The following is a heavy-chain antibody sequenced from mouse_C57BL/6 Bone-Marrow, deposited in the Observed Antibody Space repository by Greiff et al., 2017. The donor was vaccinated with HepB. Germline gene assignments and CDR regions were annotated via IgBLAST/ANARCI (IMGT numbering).Heavy chain of an antibody. CDR2: ISYSGST. D-gene: IGHD1-1*01. CDR3: ARSPTVVAYYFDY. CDR1: GYSITSDY. Sequence: EVQLVESGPGLAKPSQTLSLTCSVTGYSITSDYWNWIRQFPGNKLEYMGYISYSGSTYYNPSLKSRISITRDTSKNQYYLQLNSVTTEDTATYYCARSPTVVAYYFDYWGQGTTLTVSS. J-gene: IGHJ2*01. V-gene: IGHV3-8*01.